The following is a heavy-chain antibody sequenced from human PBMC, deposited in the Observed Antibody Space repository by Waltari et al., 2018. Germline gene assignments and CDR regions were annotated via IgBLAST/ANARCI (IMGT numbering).Heavy chain of an antibody. CDR2: IKHSGST. D-gene: IGHD2-15*01. J-gene: IGHJ6*03. CDR3: ATIPSSHYYYYYMDV. V-gene: IGHV4-34*01. Sequence: QVQLQQWGAGLLKPSETLSLTCAVYGGSFSGYYWSWIRQPPGKGLEWIGEIKHSGSTNYNPSPKSRVTISVDTSKNQFSLKLSSVTAADTAVYYCATIPSSHYYYYYMDVWGKGTTVTVSS. CDR1: GGSFSGYY.